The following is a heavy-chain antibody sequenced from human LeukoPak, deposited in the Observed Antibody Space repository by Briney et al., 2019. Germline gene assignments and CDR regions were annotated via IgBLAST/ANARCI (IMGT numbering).Heavy chain of an antibody. CDR2: IYYSGSI. J-gene: IGHJ6*02. CDR3: ARDLHYYDSSGHRYYYYYGMDV. V-gene: IGHV4-59*01. CDR1: GGSISSYY. D-gene: IGHD3-22*01. Sequence: PSETLSLTCTVSGGSISSYYWSWIRQPPGKGLEWIGYIYYSGSINYNPSLKSRVTISVDTSKNQFSLKLSSVTAADTAVYYCARDLHYYDSSGHRYYYYYGMDVWGQGTTVTVSS.